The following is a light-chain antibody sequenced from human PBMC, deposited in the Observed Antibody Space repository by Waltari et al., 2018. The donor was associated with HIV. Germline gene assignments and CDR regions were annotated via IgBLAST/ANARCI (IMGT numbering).Light chain of an antibody. Sequence: QAVVTQEPSLTVSPGGTVTLTCGSSTGAVTSGHFAFWFQQKPGQSPKTLVYETNHKHSGTPARFSGSLLGGKAALTLSGAQPEDEADYYCLLSYSETDVLFGGGTKLTVL. J-gene: IGLJ2*01. CDR3: LLSYSETDVL. V-gene: IGLV7-46*01. CDR1: TGAVTSGHF. CDR2: ETN.